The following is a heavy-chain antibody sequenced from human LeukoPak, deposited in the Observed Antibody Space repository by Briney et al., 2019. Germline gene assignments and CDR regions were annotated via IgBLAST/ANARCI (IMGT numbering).Heavy chain of an antibody. Sequence: SETLSLTCTVSGYSISSGYYWSWIRQPPGKGLEWIGEINHSGSTNYNPSLKSRVTISVDTSKNQFSLKLSSVTAADTAVYYCARVGEQLVRYYYYYMDVWGKGTTVTVSS. CDR2: INHSGST. CDR1: GYSISSGYY. CDR3: ARVGEQLVRYYYYYMDV. D-gene: IGHD6-6*01. V-gene: IGHV4-38-2*02. J-gene: IGHJ6*03.